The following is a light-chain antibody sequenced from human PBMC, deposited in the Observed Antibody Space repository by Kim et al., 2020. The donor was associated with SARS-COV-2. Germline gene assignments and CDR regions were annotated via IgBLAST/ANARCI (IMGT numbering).Light chain of an antibody. CDR3: QQDGDSPYT. V-gene: IGKV3-20*01. J-gene: IGKJ2*01. Sequence: LSPGGRATLSRRASQTVSANYLAWYQQKRGQAPRLLFHGASSRATGAPDRMTGGGSGTDFTLTISRLEPEDFAVYYCQQDGDSPYTFGQGTKLEI. CDR1: QTVSANY. CDR2: GAS.